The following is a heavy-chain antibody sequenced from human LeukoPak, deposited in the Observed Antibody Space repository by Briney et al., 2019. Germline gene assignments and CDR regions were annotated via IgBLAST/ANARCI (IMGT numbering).Heavy chain of an antibody. CDR1: GGSIRSGSHY. CDR2: IYYSGST. D-gene: IGHD3-22*01. V-gene: IGHV4-39*02. Sequence: PSETLSLTCTLSGGSIRSGSHYWAWIRQPPGKGLEWIGSIYYSGSTYYNPSLENRVTISIYTSKNHFSLKLSSLSAADTSVYYCAKRDDSGGNLVDLWGQGTLVTVS. J-gene: IGHJ4*02. CDR3: AKRDDSGGNLVDL.